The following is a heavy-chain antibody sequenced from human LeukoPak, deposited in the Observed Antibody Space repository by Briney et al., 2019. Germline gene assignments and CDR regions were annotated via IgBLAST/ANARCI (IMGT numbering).Heavy chain of an antibody. CDR2: INYSGST. Sequence: SETLSLTCAVYGGSFSGYYWSWIRQPPGKGLEWIGEINYSGSTNYNPSLKSRVTISVDTSKNQFSLKLSSVTAADTAVYYCARVAQYSSSWYNWFDPWGQGTLVTVSS. CDR3: ARVAQYSSSWYNWFDP. CDR1: GGSFSGYY. J-gene: IGHJ5*02. V-gene: IGHV4-34*01. D-gene: IGHD6-13*01.